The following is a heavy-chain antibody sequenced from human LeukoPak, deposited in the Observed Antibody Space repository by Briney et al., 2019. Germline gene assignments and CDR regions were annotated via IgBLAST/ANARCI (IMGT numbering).Heavy chain of an antibody. Sequence: SETLSLTCAVYGGSFSGYYWSWIRQPQGKGLEWIGEINHSGSTNYNPSLKNRVTISVDTSKNQFSLKLSSVTAADTAVYYCARGKAAAGKSLWFDPWGQGTLVTVSS. D-gene: IGHD6-13*01. CDR3: ARGKAAAGKSLWFDP. J-gene: IGHJ5*02. CDR1: GGSFSGYY. V-gene: IGHV4-34*01. CDR2: INHSGST.